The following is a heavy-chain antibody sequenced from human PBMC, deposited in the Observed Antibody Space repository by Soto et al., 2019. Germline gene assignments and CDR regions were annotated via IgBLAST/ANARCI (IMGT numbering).Heavy chain of an antibody. CDR1: GYTFTSYG. CDR2: ISAHNGNP. J-gene: IGHJ4*02. CDR3: ARGGYGDY. V-gene: IGHV1-18*01. D-gene: IGHD1-1*01. Sequence: QVHLVQSGAEVKKPGASVKVSCKAPGYTFTSYGITWVRQAPGQGLEWMGRISAHNGNPDDAQKLQGRVIVTRDTSTSTACMELRSLISADTAVYYCARGGYGDYWGQGARVTVSS.